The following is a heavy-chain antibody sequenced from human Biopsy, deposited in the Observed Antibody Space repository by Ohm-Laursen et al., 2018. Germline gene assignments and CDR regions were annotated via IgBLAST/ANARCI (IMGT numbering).Heavy chain of an antibody. D-gene: IGHD2-15*01. CDR3: AKARVAIRYFDI. J-gene: IGHJ2*01. V-gene: IGHV3-9*01. Sequence: SLRLSCAASGFTFQDHAMHWVRQAPGKGLEWVSSITWNSGTIDYADSVKGRFTISRDNAKNSLYLQMNSLRAGDTALYYCAKARVAIRYFDIWGRGTLVTVSS. CDR1: GFTFQDHA. CDR2: ITWNSGTI.